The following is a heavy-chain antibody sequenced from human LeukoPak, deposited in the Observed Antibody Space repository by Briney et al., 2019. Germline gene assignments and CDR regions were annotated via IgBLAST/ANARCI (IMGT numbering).Heavy chain of an antibody. CDR2: IYYSGST. J-gene: IGHJ4*02. Sequence: PSETLSLTCAVSGGSISSTDWWSWVRQPPGKGLEWIGYIYYSGSTNYNPSLKSRVTISVDTSKNQFSLKLSSVTAADTAVYYCARVRVDGDWEFDYWGQGTLVTVSS. CDR3: ARVRVDGDWEFDY. V-gene: IGHV4-4*02. CDR1: GGSISSTDW. D-gene: IGHD4-17*01.